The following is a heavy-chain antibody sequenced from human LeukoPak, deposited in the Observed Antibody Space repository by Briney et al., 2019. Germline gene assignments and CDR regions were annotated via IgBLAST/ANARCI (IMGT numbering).Heavy chain of an antibody. V-gene: IGHV3-23*01. D-gene: IGHD1-26*01. J-gene: IGHJ4*02. Sequence: GGSLRLSCAASGFTFSNYAMVWVRQAPGKGLEWVSSITGSGGSTYYPDSVKGRLTIFRDNSKHTLYLQMNSLRAEDTAVYYCAKDRTVVGATSFDYWGLGTLVTVSS. CDR1: GFTFSNYA. CDR3: AKDRTVVGATSFDY. CDR2: ITGSGGST.